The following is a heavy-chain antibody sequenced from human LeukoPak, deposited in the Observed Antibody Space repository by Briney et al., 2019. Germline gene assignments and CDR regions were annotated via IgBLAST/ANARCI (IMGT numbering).Heavy chain of an antibody. CDR2: IYHSGST. CDR1: GGAISSYY. J-gene: IGHJ4*02. Sequence: PSETLSLTCTVSGGAISSYYWSWIRQPPGKGLEWIGYIYHSGSTNYNPSLQSRVAISVDSSKNQFSLNVRSVTAADTAVYYCAREAAPGTGGFDYWGPGTLVTVPS. D-gene: IGHD6-13*01. V-gene: IGHV4-59*01. CDR3: AREAAPGTGGFDY.